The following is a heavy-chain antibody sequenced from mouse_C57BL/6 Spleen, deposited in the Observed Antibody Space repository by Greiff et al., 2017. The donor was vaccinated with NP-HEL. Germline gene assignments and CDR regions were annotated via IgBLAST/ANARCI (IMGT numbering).Heavy chain of an antibody. D-gene: IGHD1-2*01. CDR1: GYTFTSYW. V-gene: IGHV1-64*01. J-gene: IGHJ1*03. CDR2: IHPNSGST. CDR3: ARRKTRDGHWYFDV. Sequence: QVQLQQPGAELVKPGASVKLSCKASGYTFTSYWMHWVKQRPGQGLEWIGMIHPNSGSTNYNEKFKSKATLTVDKSSSTAYMQLSSLTSEDSAVYYCARRKTRDGHWYFDVWGTGTTVTVSS.